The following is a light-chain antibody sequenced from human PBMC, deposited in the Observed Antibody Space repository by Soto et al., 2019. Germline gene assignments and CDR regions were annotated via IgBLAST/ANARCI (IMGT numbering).Light chain of an antibody. J-gene: IGKJ5*01. V-gene: IGKV3-11*01. CDR3: QKRSNWPPIT. CDR1: QTINSY. Sequence: EIVLAQSPSTLSLSPGESATVFCRASQTINSYLAWYQQKPGQAPRLLIYDASNRASGIPARFSGSGSGTDFTLTISGLEPEDFAIYYCQKRSNWPPITFGQGTRLEIK. CDR2: DAS.